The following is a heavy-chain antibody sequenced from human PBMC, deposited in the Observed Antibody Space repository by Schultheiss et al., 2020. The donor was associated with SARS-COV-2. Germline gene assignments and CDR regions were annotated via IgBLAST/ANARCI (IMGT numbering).Heavy chain of an antibody. J-gene: IGHJ2*01. D-gene: IGHD1-26*01. V-gene: IGHV3-21*04. Sequence: GGSLRLSCAASGFTFSSYSMNWVRQAPGKGLEWVSSISSSGSTIYYADSVKGRFTISRDNAKNSLYLQMNSLRAEDTAVYYCATPRARSQWVRKYYWYFDLWGRGTLVTVSS. CDR1: GFTFSSYS. CDR2: ISSSGSTI. CDR3: ATPRARSQWVRKYYWYFDL.